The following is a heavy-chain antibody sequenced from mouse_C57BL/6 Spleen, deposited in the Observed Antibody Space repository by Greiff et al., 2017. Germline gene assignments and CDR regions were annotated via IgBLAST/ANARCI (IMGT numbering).Heavy chain of an antibody. Sequence: EVKLVESGGGLVKPGGSLKLSCAASGFTFSDYGMHWVRQAPEKGLEWVAYISSGSSTIYYADTVKGRFPIYRDNAKNPLFLQMTSLRFEYTAMYYCARELGSWFAYWGQGTLVTVSA. D-gene: IGHD4-1*01. J-gene: IGHJ3*01. CDR2: ISSGSSTI. V-gene: IGHV5-17*01. CDR1: GFTFSDYG. CDR3: ARELGSWFAY.